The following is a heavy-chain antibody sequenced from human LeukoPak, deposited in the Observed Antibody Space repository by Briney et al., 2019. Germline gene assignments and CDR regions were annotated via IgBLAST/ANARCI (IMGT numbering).Heavy chain of an antibody. V-gene: IGHV4-39*01. Sequence: SETLSLTCTVSGGSISSSSYYWGWIRQPPGKGLEWIGSIYYSGSTYYNPSLKSRVTISVDTSKNQFSLKLSSVTAADTAVYYCAEGGDADLDWGQGTLVTVSS. CDR1: GGSISSSSYY. J-gene: IGHJ4*02. CDR3: AEGGDADLD. D-gene: IGHD3-16*01. CDR2: IYYSGST.